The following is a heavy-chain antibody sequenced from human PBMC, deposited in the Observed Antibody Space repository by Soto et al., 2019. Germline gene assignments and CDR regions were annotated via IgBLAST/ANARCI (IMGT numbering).Heavy chain of an antibody. CDR1: GGTFSSYA. V-gene: IGHV1-69*01. CDR3: ARGRRYYDSSGYYYGWFDP. D-gene: IGHD3-22*01. CDR2: IIPIFGTA. J-gene: IGHJ5*02. Sequence: QVQLVQSGAEVKKPGSSVKVSCKASGGTFSSYAISWVRQAPGQGLEWMGGIIPIFGTANYAQKFQGRVTITADESTSPAYMELSSLRSEDTAVYYCARGRRYYDSSGYYYGWFDPWGQGTLVTVSS.